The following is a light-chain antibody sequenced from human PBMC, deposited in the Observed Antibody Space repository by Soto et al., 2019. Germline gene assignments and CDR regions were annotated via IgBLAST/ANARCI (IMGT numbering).Light chain of an antibody. CDR2: EVS. Sequence: PVLNQPASVSGAPGQSLTISCTRTSSDVGGYNYVSWYQQHPGKAPKLMIYEVSNRPSGVSNRFSGSKSGNTASLTISGLQAEDEADYYCSSYTSSSTLVFGTGTKVTVL. V-gene: IGLV2-14*01. J-gene: IGLJ1*01. CDR3: SSYTSSSTLV. CDR1: SSDVGGYNY.